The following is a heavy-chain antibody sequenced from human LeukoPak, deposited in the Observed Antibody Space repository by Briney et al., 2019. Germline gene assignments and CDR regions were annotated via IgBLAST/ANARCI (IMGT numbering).Heavy chain of an antibody. J-gene: IGHJ4*02. V-gene: IGHV3-74*01. CDR2: INGYGSST. D-gene: IGHD5-18*01. CDR3: ARDAPGNTALDY. CDR1: GFTFVSYW. Sequence: GGSLRLSCAASGFTFVSYWMHWVRQAPGKGLVWVSRINGYGSSTDFADSVKGRFTISRDYAKNTLYLQMNSLRAEDTAVYYCARDAPGNTALDYWGQGTLVTVSS.